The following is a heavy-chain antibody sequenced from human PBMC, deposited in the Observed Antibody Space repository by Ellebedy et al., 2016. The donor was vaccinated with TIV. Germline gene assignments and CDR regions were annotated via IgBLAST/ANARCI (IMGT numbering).Heavy chain of an antibody. Sequence: AASVKVSCKASGYTFTGYYMHWVRQAPGQGLEWMGWINPNSGGTNYAQKFQGRVTMTRDTSISTAYMELSRLRSDDTAVYYCARSPLLGVRGVPDQYYFDYWGQGTLVTVSS. CDR1: GYTFTGYY. D-gene: IGHD3-10*01. V-gene: IGHV1-2*02. CDR2: INPNSGGT. CDR3: ARSPLLGVRGVPDQYYFDY. J-gene: IGHJ4*02.